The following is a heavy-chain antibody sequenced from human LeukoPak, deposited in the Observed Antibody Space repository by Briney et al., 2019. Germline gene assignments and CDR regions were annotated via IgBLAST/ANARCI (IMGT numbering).Heavy chain of an antibody. J-gene: IGHJ6*03. Sequence: GGSLRLSCAASGFTFSSYWMSWVRQAPGKGLEWVANIKQDGSEKYYVDSVKGRFTISRDNAKNSLYLQMNSLRAEDTAVYYCARGGKDIVVVVADPDYYMDVWGKGTTVTVSS. D-gene: IGHD2-15*01. V-gene: IGHV3-7*01. CDR1: GFTFSSYW. CDR3: ARGGKDIVVVVADPDYYMDV. CDR2: IKQDGSEK.